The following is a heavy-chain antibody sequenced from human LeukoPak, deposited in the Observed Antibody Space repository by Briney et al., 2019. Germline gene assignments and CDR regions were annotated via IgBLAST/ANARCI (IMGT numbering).Heavy chain of an antibody. J-gene: IGHJ4*02. CDR2: ISSSSSTI. Sequence: PGGSLRLSCAASGFTFSSYSMNWVRQAPGKGLEWVSYISSSSSTIYYADSVKGRFTISRDNAKNSLYLQMNSLRAEDTAVYYCARAAEGYFDYWGQGTLVTVSS. V-gene: IGHV3-48*01. CDR1: GFTFSSYS. CDR3: ARAAEGYFDY.